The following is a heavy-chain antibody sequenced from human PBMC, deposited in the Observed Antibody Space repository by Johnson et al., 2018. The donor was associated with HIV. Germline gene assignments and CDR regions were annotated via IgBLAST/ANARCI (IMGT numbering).Heavy chain of an antibody. D-gene: IGHD6-13*01. Sequence: VQLVESGGGVVQPGRSLRLSCAASGFTFSSNYMNWVRQAPGKGLEWVGRIKSNTDGGTTDYATPVKGRFTISRDNAKNTLYLQMNSLRAEDTAVYYCATDVAAAGQWVAFDIWGQGTMVTVSS. CDR1: GFTFSSNY. CDR3: ATDVAAAGQWVAFDI. CDR2: IKSNTDGGTT. J-gene: IGHJ3*02. V-gene: IGHV3-15*01.